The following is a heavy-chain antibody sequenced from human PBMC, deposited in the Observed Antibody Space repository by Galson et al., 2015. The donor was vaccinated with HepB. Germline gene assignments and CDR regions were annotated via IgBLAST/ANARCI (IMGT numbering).Heavy chain of an antibody. Sequence: SVKVSCKASGYTFTMYAMHWVRQAPGQRPEWMGWINVGNGNTKYSQKFQGRVTITRDTSASTAYMELGSPKSEDTAVYYCARSGRFGIAAADHGLYWGQGTLVTVSS. CDR2: INVGNGNT. V-gene: IGHV1-3*01. CDR3: ARSGRFGIAAADHGLY. J-gene: IGHJ4*02. CDR1: GYTFTMYA. D-gene: IGHD6-13*01.